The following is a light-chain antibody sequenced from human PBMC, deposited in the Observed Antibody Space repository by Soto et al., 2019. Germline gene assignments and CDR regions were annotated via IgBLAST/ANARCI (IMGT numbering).Light chain of an antibody. Sequence: EIVLTQCPGTVSLSPGDRATLSCRASQSVGRDYLAWFQHKGGQAPRLLVHGASNRATGIPDRFSGSGSGTDFTLIISRLEPEDFAVYYCHQYATDPLTFVGGTKVEI. J-gene: IGKJ4*01. CDR3: HQYATDPLT. V-gene: IGKV3-20*01. CDR2: GAS. CDR1: QSVGRDY.